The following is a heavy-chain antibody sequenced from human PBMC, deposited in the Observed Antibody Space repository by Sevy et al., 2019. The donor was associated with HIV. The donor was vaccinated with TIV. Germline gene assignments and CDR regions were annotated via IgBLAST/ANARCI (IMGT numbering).Heavy chain of an antibody. D-gene: IGHD1-26*01. CDR1: GYTLSKLS. Sequence: ASVKVSCMVSGYTLSKLSMHWVRQAPGKGPEWMGGFDPEDGETIYAQKFQGRVTMTEDKSTDTAYMELRSLRSEDTAVYYCATLDFGSYYPPYGMDVWGQGTTVTVSS. V-gene: IGHV1-24*01. J-gene: IGHJ6*02. CDR2: FDPEDGET. CDR3: ATLDFGSYYPPYGMDV.